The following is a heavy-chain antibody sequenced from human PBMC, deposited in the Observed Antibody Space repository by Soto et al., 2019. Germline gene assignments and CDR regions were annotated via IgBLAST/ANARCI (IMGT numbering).Heavy chain of an antibody. CDR1: GFTFSSYA. J-gene: IGHJ5*02. D-gene: IGHD3-3*01. CDR3: AKDGPPQFFGVVVPTGNNWFDP. Sequence: EVQLLESGGGLVQPGGSLRLSCTASGFTFSSYAMSWVRQAPGKGLEWVSAISGSGGSTYYADSVKGRFTISRDNSKNTLYLQMNSLRAEDTAVYYCAKDGPPQFFGVVVPTGNNWFDPWGQGTLVTVSS. V-gene: IGHV3-23*01. CDR2: ISGSGGST.